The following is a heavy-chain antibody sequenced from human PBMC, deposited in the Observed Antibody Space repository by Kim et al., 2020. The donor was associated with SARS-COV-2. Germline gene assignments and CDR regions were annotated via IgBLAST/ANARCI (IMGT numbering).Heavy chain of an antibody. CDR3: ATGRHYCSGGSCYLGDFDF. V-gene: IGHV1-24*01. Sequence: ASVKVSCKVSGHTLTDLSIHWVRHTPGKGLEWVGGFDPEDGETIYAQKFQGRVTMTEDTPANTAYMELSSLRSDDTAVYYCATGRHYCSGGSCYLGDFDFWGQGTPVTVSP. CDR2: FDPEDGET. J-gene: IGHJ4*02. D-gene: IGHD2-15*01. CDR1: GHTLTDLS.